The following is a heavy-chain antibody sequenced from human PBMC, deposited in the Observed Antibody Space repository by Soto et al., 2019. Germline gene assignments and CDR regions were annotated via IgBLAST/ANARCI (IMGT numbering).Heavy chain of an antibody. Sequence: SETLSLTCTVSGGSISSYYWSWIRQPPGKGLEWIGYIYYSGSTNYNPSLKSRVTISVEKSKNQFSRKLSSVTAADTAVYYCARGLGFGVLLSWGQGTLVTVSS. J-gene: IGHJ5*02. V-gene: IGHV4-59*01. CDR3: ARGLGFGVLLS. CDR2: IYYSGST. D-gene: IGHD3-10*01. CDR1: GGSISSYY.